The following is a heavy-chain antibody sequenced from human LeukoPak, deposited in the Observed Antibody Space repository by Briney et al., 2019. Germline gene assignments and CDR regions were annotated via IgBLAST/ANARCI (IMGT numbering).Heavy chain of an antibody. CDR2: INNDGSST. CDR3: AENYYDSRGYFGY. J-gene: IGHJ4*02. D-gene: IGHD3-22*01. Sequence: GGSLRLSCAASGFTSSSYWMHWARQAPGKGLVWVSRINNDGSSTSYADSVKGRFTISRDNAKNTLYLQMNSLRAEDTAVYYCAENYYDSRGYFGYWGRGTLVTVSS. CDR1: GFTSSSYW. V-gene: IGHV3-74*01.